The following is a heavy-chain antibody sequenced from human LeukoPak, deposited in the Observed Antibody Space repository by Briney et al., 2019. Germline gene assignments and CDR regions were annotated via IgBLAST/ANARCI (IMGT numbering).Heavy chain of an antibody. V-gene: IGHV3-30*03. CDR1: GFTFTSYG. CDR2: ITYDGYYK. D-gene: IGHD3-10*01. J-gene: IGHJ4*02. Sequence: PGGSLRLSCAASGFTFTSYGMHWVRPAAGKGLEWVALITYDGYYKYYSDSVKGRFTISSDTPKNTLYLQMNSLRAEDTAVYYCARDLSPVVRASPMGYWGQGTLVTVSS. CDR3: ARDLSPVVRASPMGY.